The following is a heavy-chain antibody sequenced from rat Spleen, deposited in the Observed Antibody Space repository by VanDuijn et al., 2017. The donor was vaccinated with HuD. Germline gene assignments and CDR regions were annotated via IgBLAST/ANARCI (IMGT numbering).Heavy chain of an antibody. CDR2: IQSGGST. J-gene: IGHJ4*01. D-gene: IGHD1-11*01. CDR3: ARALINYGGSDVMDA. CDR1: GFSLTDYS. Sequence: QVQLKESGPGLVQPSQTLSLTCTVSGFSLTDYSVHWVRQPPGKGLEWMGRIQSGGSTDYNSALKSRLSISRDTSKSQVFLKMNSLQTEDTATYYCARALINYGGSDVMDAWGQGASVTVSS. V-gene: IGHV2-19*01.